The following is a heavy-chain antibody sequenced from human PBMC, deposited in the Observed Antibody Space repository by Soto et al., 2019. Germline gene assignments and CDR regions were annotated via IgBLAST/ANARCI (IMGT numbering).Heavy chain of an antibody. J-gene: IGHJ3*02. V-gene: IGHV1-18*01. CDR1: GYTFTSYG. Sequence: VASVKVSCKASGYTFTSYGISWVRQAPGQGLEWMGWISAYNGNTNYAQKLQGRVTMTTDTSTSTAHMELRSLRSDDTAVYYCARGRGTIMITFGGVIVPGAFDIWGQGTMVTVSS. CDR3: ARGRGTIMITFGGVIVPGAFDI. CDR2: ISAYNGNT. D-gene: IGHD3-16*02.